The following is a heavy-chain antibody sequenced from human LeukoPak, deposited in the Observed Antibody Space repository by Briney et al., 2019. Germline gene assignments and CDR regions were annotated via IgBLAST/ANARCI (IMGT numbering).Heavy chain of an antibody. CDR3: ARVAYGGYDY. D-gene: IGHD4-23*01. V-gene: IGHV3-64*01. CDR1: GFTFSGYG. CDR2: ISSNGGNA. Sequence: GSLRLSCAASGFTFSGYGIHWVRQAPGKGLEYVTAISSNGGNAYYANSVKGRFTISRDNSKNTVHLQMGSLRAEDMAVYYCARVAYGGYDYWGQGTLVTVSS. J-gene: IGHJ4*02.